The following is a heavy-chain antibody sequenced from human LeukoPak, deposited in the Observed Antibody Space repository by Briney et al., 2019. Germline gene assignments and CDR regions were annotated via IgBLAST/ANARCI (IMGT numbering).Heavy chain of an antibody. CDR3: AKSTVTTWGNWFDP. J-gene: IGHJ5*02. CDR1: GFTFSNYA. Sequence: PGGSLRLSCATSGFTFSNYAMSWVRQAPGKGLEWVSGISGSGGSSYYADSVKGRFTISRDNSKNTLYLQMNSLRAEDTAVYYCAKSTVTTWGNWFDPWGQGTLVTVSS. CDR2: ISGSGGSS. V-gene: IGHV3-23*01. D-gene: IGHD4-17*01.